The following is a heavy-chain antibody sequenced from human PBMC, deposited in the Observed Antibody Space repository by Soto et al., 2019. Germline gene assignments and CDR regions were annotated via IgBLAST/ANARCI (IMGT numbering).Heavy chain of an antibody. D-gene: IGHD2-21*02. CDR3: AKFRGQAYGDYYLDS. CDR1: GFTFGIYA. Sequence: GGSLRLSCAASGFTFGIYAMSWVRQAPGKGLEWVSGISGRGTTFYADSVKGRFTISRDNSKNTVHLEMNNLRAEDMAFYFRAKFRGQAYGDYYLDSWGQGTLVTVSS. J-gene: IGHJ4*02. CDR2: ISGRGTT. V-gene: IGHV3-23*01.